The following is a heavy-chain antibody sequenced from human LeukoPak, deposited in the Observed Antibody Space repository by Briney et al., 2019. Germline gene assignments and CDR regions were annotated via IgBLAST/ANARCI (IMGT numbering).Heavy chain of an antibody. D-gene: IGHD4-17*01. Sequence: PGGSLRLSCAASGLTFSSYEMNWVCQAPGKGLEWVSYIGSSGTTIYYADSVKGRFTISRDNAKNSLYLQMNSLRAEDTAVYYCVGDDYGDYVYWGQGTLVTVSS. V-gene: IGHV3-48*03. CDR3: VGDDYGDYVY. CDR1: GLTFSSYE. CDR2: IGSSGTTI. J-gene: IGHJ4*02.